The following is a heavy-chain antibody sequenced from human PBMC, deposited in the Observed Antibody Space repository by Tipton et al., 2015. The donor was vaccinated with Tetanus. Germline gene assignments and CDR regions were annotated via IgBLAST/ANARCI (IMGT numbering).Heavy chain of an antibody. V-gene: IGHV4-34*01. CDR1: GGSFGHYY. D-gene: IGHD3-22*01. Sequence: TLSLTCVVYGGSFGHYYWTWIRQPPGKGLEWIGEINHDGRSTYTPSLKSRVTMLVDTSKKQFSLKVTSVTAADTAVYYCARLSSSANDAHAFDIWGQGTMVTVSS. J-gene: IGHJ3*02. CDR2: INHDGRS. CDR3: ARLSSSANDAHAFDI.